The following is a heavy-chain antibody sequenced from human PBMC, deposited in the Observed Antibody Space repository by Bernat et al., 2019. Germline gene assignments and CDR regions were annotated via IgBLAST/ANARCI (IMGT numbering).Heavy chain of an antibody. Sequence: EVQLVQSGAEVKKPGESLKISCKGSGYSFTSYWIGWVRQMPGKGLEWMGIIYPGDSDTRYSPSFQGQVTISADKSISTAYLQWSSLKASDTAMYYCARLGVPSDIVVVPANRMGYGFDYWGQGTLVTVSS. CDR1: GYSFTSYW. D-gene: IGHD2-2*01. J-gene: IGHJ4*02. CDR2: IYPGDSDT. CDR3: ARLGVPSDIVVVPANRMGYGFDY. V-gene: IGHV5-51*01.